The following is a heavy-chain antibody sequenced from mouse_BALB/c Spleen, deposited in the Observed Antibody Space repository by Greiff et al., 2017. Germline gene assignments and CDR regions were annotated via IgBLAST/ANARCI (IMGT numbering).Heavy chain of an antibody. V-gene: IGHV5-6-3*01. D-gene: IGHD2-14*01. Sequence: EVKLEESGGGLVQPGGSLKLSCAASGFTFSSYGMSWVRQTPDKRLELVATINSNGGSTYYPDSVKGRFTISRDNAKNTLYLQMSSLKSEDTAMYYCAREEVRRGYYYAMDYWGQGTSVTVSS. J-gene: IGHJ4*01. CDR2: INSNGGST. CDR1: GFTFSSYG. CDR3: AREEVRRGYYYAMDY.